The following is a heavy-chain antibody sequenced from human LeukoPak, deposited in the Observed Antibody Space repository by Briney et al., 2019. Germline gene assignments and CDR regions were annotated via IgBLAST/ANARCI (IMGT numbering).Heavy chain of an antibody. V-gene: IGHV3-7*04. D-gene: IGHD3-16*01. Sequence: GGSLRLSCAASGFTISSYWMSWVRQDPGKGLEWVANIKQDGSEKYYVDSVKGRFTISRDNAKSSLDLEMNSLRAEDTAVYYCARAMSTFGGVRNFFDSWGQGTLVTVSS. CDR2: IKQDGSEK. J-gene: IGHJ4*02. CDR1: GFTISSYW. CDR3: ARAMSTFGGVRNFFDS.